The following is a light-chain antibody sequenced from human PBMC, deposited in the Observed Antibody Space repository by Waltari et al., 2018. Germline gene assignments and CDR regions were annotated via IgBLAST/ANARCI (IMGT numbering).Light chain of an antibody. CDR1: QSLLHRTGDNF. V-gene: IGKV2-28*01. CDR2: LSS. Sequence: FVMTPSPLSLPVTPGEPASISCKSNQSLLHRTGDNFLDWSLQKSGRSPQLLIYLSSNRASGVPDSFSDNGSGTDFTLKIHRVEAENVGIYSCVQPLKTWTFGQGTKVEIK. CDR3: VQPLKTWT. J-gene: IGKJ1*01.